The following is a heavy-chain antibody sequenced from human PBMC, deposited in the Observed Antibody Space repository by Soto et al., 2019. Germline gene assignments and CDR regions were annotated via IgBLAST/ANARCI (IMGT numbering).Heavy chain of an antibody. Sequence: PSETLSLTCTVSGGSISSSSYYWGWIRQPPGKGLERIGSIYYSGSTYYKPSLKSQITISVDKSKKQFSLKLSSVTAVDTAVYYCARRLYYDSSGFEGGGMDVWGQGTTVT. CDR1: GGSISSSSYY. D-gene: IGHD3-22*01. CDR2: IYYSGST. J-gene: IGHJ6*02. CDR3: ARRLYYDSSGFEGGGMDV. V-gene: IGHV4-39*01.